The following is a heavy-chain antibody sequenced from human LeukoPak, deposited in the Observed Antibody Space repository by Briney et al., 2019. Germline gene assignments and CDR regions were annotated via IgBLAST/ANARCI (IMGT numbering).Heavy chain of an antibody. J-gene: IGHJ4*02. CDR2: ISGSGGIT. Sequence: GGSLRLSCVASGFTFSSCAMSWVRQAPGKGLEWVSAISGSGGITYYADSVKGRFTISRDNSKNTLYLQMNSLRAEDTAVFYCAKAEALGYCSSTSCYPFDYWGQGTLVTVSS. CDR1: GFTFSSCA. V-gene: IGHV3-23*01. CDR3: AKAEALGYCSSTSCYPFDY. D-gene: IGHD2-2*01.